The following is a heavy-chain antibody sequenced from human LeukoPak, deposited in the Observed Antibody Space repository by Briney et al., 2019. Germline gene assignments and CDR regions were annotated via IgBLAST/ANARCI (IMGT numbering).Heavy chain of an antibody. D-gene: IGHD4-23*01. CDR2: IYYSGST. CDR1: GGSISGYY. J-gene: IGHJ6*02. Sequence: SETLSLTCTVSGGSISGYYWNWIRQPPGKGLEWIGYIYYSGSTNYNPSLKSRVTISVDTSKNQFSLKLSSVTAADTAVYYCARDRSTVVIPGYYYYYGMDVWGQGTTVTVSS. CDR3: ARDRSTVVIPGYYYYYGMDV. V-gene: IGHV4-59*01.